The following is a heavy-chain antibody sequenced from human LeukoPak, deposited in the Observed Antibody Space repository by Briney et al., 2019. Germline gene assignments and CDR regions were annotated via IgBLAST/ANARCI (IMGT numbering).Heavy chain of an antibody. J-gene: IGHJ4*02. CDR3: ARHGPPMQRQFYDS. CDR2: VYYTGST. V-gene: IGHV4-39*01. CDR1: GGPVSSSSYY. Sequence: PSETLSLTCTVSGGPVSSSSYYRAWIRQPPGKGLEWIGSVYYTGSTYYMSSLKSRVTISADTSKNLFSPKVNSMTAADTAVYYCARHGPPMQRQFYDSWGQGTLVTVSS. D-gene: IGHD5-24*01.